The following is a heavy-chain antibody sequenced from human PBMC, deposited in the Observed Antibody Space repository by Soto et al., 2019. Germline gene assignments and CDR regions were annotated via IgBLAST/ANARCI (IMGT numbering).Heavy chain of an antibody. Sequence: QVQLLQSGAAVRKPGASVTVSCKASNDSLSSHFINWVRQAPGEGLEWMGIINPGHNSASYSKEFQGRLTLTSDLPSRTVYMQLSNMRSDDTAVYYGAGASSRVSSVVAAYWGQGTLVTVS. CDR2: INPGHNSA. CDR1: NDSLSSHF. CDR3: AGASSRVSSVVAAY. V-gene: IGHV1-46*01. J-gene: IGHJ4*02. D-gene: IGHD2-15*01.